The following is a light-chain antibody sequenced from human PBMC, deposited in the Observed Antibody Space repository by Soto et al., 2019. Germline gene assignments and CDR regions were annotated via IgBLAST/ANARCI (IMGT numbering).Light chain of an antibody. V-gene: IGLV2-14*01. CDR3: SSYTSSSTLV. J-gene: IGLJ1*01. Sequence: QSVLTQPDSVSGSPGQSITISCTGTSSDVGGYNYVSWYQQHPGKAPKLMIFEVSNRPSGVSIRFSGSKSGNTASLTISGLQTEDEADYYCSSYTSSSTLVFGTGTKLTVL. CDR2: EVS. CDR1: SSDVGGYNY.